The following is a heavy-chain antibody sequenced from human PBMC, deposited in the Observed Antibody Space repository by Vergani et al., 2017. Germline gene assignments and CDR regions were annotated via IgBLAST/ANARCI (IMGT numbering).Heavy chain of an antibody. CDR2: INPSGGSP. Sequence: QVQLVQSGAEVKKPGASVKVSCKASGYTFTSFYIHWVRQAPGQGLEWVGIINPSGGSPTYTQKFQGRVTITADESTSTAYMELSSLRSEDTAVYYCAAGSSSWYGDYYYYYMDVWGKGTTVTVSS. CDR3: AAGSSSWYGDYYYYYMDV. D-gene: IGHD6-13*01. J-gene: IGHJ6*03. CDR1: GYTFTSFY. V-gene: IGHV1-46*01.